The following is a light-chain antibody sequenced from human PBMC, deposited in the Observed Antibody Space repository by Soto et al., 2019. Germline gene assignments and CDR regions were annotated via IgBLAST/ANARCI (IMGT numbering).Light chain of an antibody. V-gene: IGKV3-20*01. CDR1: QNVSSNL. CDR3: QKYGSFWT. Sequence: IVFTQSPATLSLSPGERATLSRRASQNVSSNLLVWYQQHPGQAPRLLIYAASSRATGIPDRFSGSGSGTDFTLTIRGLEPDDFAVYYCQKYGSFWTFGQGTKVDIK. J-gene: IGKJ1*01. CDR2: AAS.